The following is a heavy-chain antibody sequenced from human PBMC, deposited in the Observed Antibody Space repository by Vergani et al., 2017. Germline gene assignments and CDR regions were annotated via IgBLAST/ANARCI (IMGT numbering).Heavy chain of an antibody. CDR2: ISSSGSTI. CDR1: GFTFSSYE. Sequence: EVQLVESGGGLVQPGGSLRLSCAASGFTFSSYEMNWVRQAPGKGLEWVSYISSSGSTIYYADSVKGRFTISRDNAKNSLYLQMNSLRAEDTAVYYCARVVVRGARYFDYWGQGTLVTVSS. V-gene: IGHV3-48*03. D-gene: IGHD3-10*01. CDR3: ARVVVRGARYFDY. J-gene: IGHJ4*02.